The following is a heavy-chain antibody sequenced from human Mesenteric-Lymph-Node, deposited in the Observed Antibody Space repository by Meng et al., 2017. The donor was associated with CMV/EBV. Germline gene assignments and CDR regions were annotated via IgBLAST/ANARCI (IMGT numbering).Heavy chain of an antibody. D-gene: IGHD2-2*01. CDR1: GDSISNSNW. V-gene: IGHV4/OR15-8*01. CDR2: LYHSGST. J-gene: IGHJ5*02. CDR3: ARAEYQLLDEYNWFDP. Sequence: SETLSLTCVVFGDSISNSNWWTWVRQPPGKGLEWIGQLYHSGSTNYNPSLKSRVTISVDTSKNQFSLKLSSVTAADTAVYYCARAEYQLLDEYNWFDPWGQGTLVTVSS.